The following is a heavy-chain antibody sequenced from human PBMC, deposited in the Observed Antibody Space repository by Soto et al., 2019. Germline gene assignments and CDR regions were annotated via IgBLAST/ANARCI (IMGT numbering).Heavy chain of an antibody. D-gene: IGHD3-10*01. Sequence: GGSLRLSCAVSGFTVSYNYMNWVLQAPWKGLEWVSVIYRGGDTFYADSVKGRFTISRDNSKNTLYLQMNSLRAEDTAVYYCARGMYGSGSYYIGDAFDMWGQGTMVTVSS. J-gene: IGHJ3*02. CDR3: ARGMYGSGSYYIGDAFDM. V-gene: IGHV3-53*01. CDR2: IYRGGDT. CDR1: GFTVSYNY.